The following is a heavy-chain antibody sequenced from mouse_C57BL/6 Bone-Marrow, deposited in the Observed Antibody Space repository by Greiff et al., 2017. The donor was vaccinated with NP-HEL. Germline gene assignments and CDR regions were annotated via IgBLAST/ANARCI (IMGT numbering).Heavy chain of an antibody. CDR1: GYSITSGYY. V-gene: IGHV3-6*01. J-gene: IGHJ4*01. D-gene: IGHD3-2*02. CDR3: ARDSSGYDAMDY. CDR2: ISYDGSN. Sequence: EVKLMESGPGLVKPSQSLSLTCSVTGYSITSGYYWNWIRQFPGNKLEWMGYISYDGSNNYNPSLKNRISITRDTSKNQFFLKLNSVTTEDTATYYCARDSSGYDAMDYWGQGTSVTVSS.